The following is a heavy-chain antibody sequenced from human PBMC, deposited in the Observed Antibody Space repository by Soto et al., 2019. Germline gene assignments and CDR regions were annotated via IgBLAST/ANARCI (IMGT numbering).Heavy chain of an antibody. D-gene: IGHD6-13*01. V-gene: IGHV1-69*06. CDR2: IIPIFGTA. J-gene: IGHJ4*02. CDR1: GGTFSSYA. Sequence: ASVKVSCKASGGTFSSYAISWVRQAPGQGLEWMGGIIPIFGTANYAQKSQGRVTITADKSTSTAYMELSSLRSEDTAVYYCARAAKMYSSREAVDYWGQGTLVTVYS. CDR3: ARAAKMYSSREAVDY.